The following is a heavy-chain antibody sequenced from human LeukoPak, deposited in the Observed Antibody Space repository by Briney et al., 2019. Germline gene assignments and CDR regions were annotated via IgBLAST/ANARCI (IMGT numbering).Heavy chain of an antibody. Sequence: SETLSLTCTVSGGSISSGGYYWSWIRQPPGKGLEWIGYIYYSGSTNYNPSLKSRVTISVDTSKNQFSLKLSSVTAADTAVYYCAREEDGSGNYFDYWGQGTLVTVSS. J-gene: IGHJ4*02. V-gene: IGHV4-61*08. D-gene: IGHD3-10*01. CDR3: AREEDGSGNYFDY. CDR1: GGSISSGGYY. CDR2: IYYSGST.